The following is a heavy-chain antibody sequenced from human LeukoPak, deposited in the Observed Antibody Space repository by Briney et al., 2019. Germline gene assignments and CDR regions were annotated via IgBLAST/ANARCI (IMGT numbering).Heavy chain of an antibody. CDR2: IIPIFGTA. D-gene: IGHD5-12*01. Sequence: SVKVSCKASGDTFSSYAISWVRQAPGQGLEWMGGIIPIFGTANYAQKFQGRVTITTDESTSTAYMELSSLRSEDTAVYYCASGYDYYFDYWGQGTLVTVSS. CDR1: GDTFSSYA. J-gene: IGHJ4*02. V-gene: IGHV1-69*05. CDR3: ASGYDYYFDY.